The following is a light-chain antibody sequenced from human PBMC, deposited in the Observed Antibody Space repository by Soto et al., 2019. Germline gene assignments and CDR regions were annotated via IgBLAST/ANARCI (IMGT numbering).Light chain of an antibody. CDR1: QSVSSY. J-gene: IGKJ5*01. Sequence: EIVLTQSPATLPLSPGERATLSCRASQSVSSYLAWYQQKSGQPPRLLIYDASNRATGIPARFSGSGSGTDFTLTISSLEPEDFAVYYCQQRSNWPRTFGQGTRLEIK. CDR2: DAS. V-gene: IGKV3-11*01. CDR3: QQRSNWPRT.